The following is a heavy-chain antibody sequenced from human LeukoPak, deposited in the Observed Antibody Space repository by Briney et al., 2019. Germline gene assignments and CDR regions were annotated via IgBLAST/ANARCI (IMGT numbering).Heavy chain of an antibody. Sequence: SETLSLTCTVSGGSISSYYWSWIRQHPGKGLEWIGYIYYSGSTYYNPSLKSRVTISVDTSKNQFSLKLSSVTAADTAVYYCAREVAATLGLDYWGQGTLVTVSS. CDR3: AREVAATLGLDY. CDR1: GGSISSYY. J-gene: IGHJ4*02. V-gene: IGHV4-59*06. CDR2: IYYSGST. D-gene: IGHD2-15*01.